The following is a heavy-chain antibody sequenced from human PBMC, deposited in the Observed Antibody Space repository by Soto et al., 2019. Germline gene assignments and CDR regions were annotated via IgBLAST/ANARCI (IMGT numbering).Heavy chain of an antibody. J-gene: IGHJ5*02. CDR1: GGSVNGYY. CDR3: ATRITVFGLLIPPFDP. D-gene: IGHD3-3*01. Sequence: SETLSLTCAVYGGSVNGYYWNWIRQPPGKGLEWIGEINHTGGTHYSPSLKSRVTMSVDTSKNQFSLRLSSVTAADTAIYYCATRITVFGLLIPPFDPWGQGTQVTVSS. CDR2: INHTGGT. V-gene: IGHV4-34*01.